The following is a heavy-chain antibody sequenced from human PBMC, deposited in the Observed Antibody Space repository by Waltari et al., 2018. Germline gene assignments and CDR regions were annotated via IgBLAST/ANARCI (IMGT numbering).Heavy chain of an antibody. D-gene: IGHD1-26*01. CDR2: IRYDGSNK. J-gene: IGHJ5*02. CDR1: GCTFSIYG. Sequence: QVQLVEYGGGVVQPGGSLRLACAASGCTFSIYGMHCVRQAPGKGLEWLAFIRYDGSNKYYADSVKGRFTISRDNSKNTLYLQMNSLRAEDTAVYYCAKEVSRAVGATGTWGQGTLVTVSS. CDR3: AKEVSRAVGATGT. V-gene: IGHV3-30*02.